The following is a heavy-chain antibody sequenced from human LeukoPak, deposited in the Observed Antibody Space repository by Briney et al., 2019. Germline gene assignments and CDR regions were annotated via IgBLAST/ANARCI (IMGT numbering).Heavy chain of an antibody. V-gene: IGHV4-34*01. D-gene: IGHD5-12*01. Sequence: SETLSLTCAVYGGSSSGYYWSWIRQPPGKGLEWIGEINHSGSTNYNPSLKSRVTISVDTSKNQFSLKLSSVTAADTAVYYCARHLRWLRRFDYWGQGTLVTVSS. CDR2: INHSGST. CDR1: GGSSSGYY. CDR3: ARHLRWLRRFDY. J-gene: IGHJ4*02.